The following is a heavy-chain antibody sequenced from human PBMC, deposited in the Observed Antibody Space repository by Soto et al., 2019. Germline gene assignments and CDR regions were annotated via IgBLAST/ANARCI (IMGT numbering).Heavy chain of an antibody. CDR3: ARIQRLELVIED. CDR1: GGSSSSYY. J-gene: IGHJ4*02. Sequence: PSETLSGTCIVPGGSSSSYYCSWSRQPPGKGLEWIGYIYYSGSTNYNPSLKSRVSMSVDMSTKQFSLRLFSVTAADTAVYYCARIQRLELVIEDWGPG. D-gene: IGHD6-6*01. V-gene: IGHV4-59*01. CDR2: IYYSGST.